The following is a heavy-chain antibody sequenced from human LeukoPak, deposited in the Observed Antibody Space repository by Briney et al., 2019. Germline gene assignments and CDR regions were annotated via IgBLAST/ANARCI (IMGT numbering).Heavy chain of an antibody. V-gene: IGHV3-30*02. CDR1: GFTFSSYG. Sequence: GGSLRLSCAASGFTFSSYGMHWVRQAPGKGLEWVAFIRYDGSNKYYADSVKGRFTISRDNSKNTLYLQMNSLRAEDTAVYYCAKPLCYYNDSSGFDYWGQGTLVTVSS. D-gene: IGHD3-22*01. CDR2: IRYDGSNK. CDR3: AKPLCYYNDSSGFDY. J-gene: IGHJ4*02.